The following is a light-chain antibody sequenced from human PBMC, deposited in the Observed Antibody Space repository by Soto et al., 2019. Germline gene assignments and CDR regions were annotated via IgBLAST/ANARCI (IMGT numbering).Light chain of an antibody. J-gene: IGKJ1*01. Sequence: EIVLTQSPGTLSLPLGERATLSYRASQSVSSNYLVWYQQKPGQAPSLLIYAASSRATGIPDRFSGSGSGTDFTLTISRLEPEDSAVYYCQQYGSSRWTFGQGTKVDIK. CDR1: QSVSSNY. V-gene: IGKV3-20*01. CDR2: AAS. CDR3: QQYGSSRWT.